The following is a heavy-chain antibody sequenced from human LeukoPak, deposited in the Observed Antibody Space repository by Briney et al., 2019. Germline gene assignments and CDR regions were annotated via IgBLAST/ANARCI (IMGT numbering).Heavy chain of an antibody. CDR1: GGTFSSYA. CDR2: IIPIFGTA. V-gene: IGHV1-69*13. CDR3: AILGGYDGDPSAFDI. D-gene: IGHD5-12*01. J-gene: IGHJ3*02. Sequence: ASVKVSCKASGGTFSSYAISWVRQAPGQGLEWMGGIIPIFGTADYAQKFQGRVTITADESTSTAYMELSSLRSEDTAVYYCAILGGYDGDPSAFDIWGQGTMVTVSS.